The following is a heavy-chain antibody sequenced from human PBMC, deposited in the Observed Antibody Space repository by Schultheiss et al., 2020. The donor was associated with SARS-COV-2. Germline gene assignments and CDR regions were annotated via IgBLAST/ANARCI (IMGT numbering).Heavy chain of an antibody. CDR2: IYTSGST. Sequence: SETLSLTCTVSGGSISSYYWSWIRQPAGKGLEWIGRIYTSGSTYYNPSLKSRVTISVDTSKNQFSLKLRSVTAADTTVYYCARGYSSNWGFDTWGQGILVTVSS. CDR1: GGSISSYY. J-gene: IGHJ5*02. D-gene: IGHD6-13*01. CDR3: ARGYSSNWGFDT. V-gene: IGHV4-4*07.